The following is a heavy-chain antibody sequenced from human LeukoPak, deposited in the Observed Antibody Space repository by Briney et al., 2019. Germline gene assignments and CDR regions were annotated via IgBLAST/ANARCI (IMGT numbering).Heavy chain of an antibody. CDR1: GYTFSDYY. D-gene: IGHD3-10*01. CDR3: ASGFHDGSGNPPGGYYYYMDV. CDR2: INPYSGGT. V-gene: IGHV1-2*02. Sequence: ASVKVSCKASGYTFSDYYLHWLRQAPGQGLEWMGWINPYSGGTNYAQKFQGRVTMTRDTSISTAYMELSRLRSDDTAMYYCASGFHDGSGNPPGGYYYYMDVWGKGTTVTISS. J-gene: IGHJ6*03.